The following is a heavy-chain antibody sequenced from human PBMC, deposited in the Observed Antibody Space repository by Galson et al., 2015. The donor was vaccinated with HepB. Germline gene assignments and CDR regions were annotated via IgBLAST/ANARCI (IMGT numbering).Heavy chain of an antibody. CDR1: GFTFSSYS. V-gene: IGHV3-21*01. CDR3: ARVDWGFLDPSSVDY. CDR2: ISSSSSYI. D-gene: IGHD3/OR15-3a*01. J-gene: IGHJ4*02. Sequence: SLRLSCAASGFTFSSYSMNWVRQAPGKGLEWVSSISSSSSYIYYADSVKGRFTISRDNAKNSLYLQMNSLRAEDTAVYYCARVDWGFLDPSSVDYWGQGTLVTVSS.